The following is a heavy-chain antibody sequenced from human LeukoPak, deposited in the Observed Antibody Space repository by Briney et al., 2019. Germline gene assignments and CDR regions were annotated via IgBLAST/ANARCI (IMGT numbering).Heavy chain of an antibody. CDR3: ARLEYCSSTSCYRLDDAFDI. CDR1: GYTFTSYD. D-gene: IGHD2-2*02. Sequence: GASVKVSCKASGYTFTSYDINWVRQATGQGLEWMGWMNPNSGNTGYAQKFQGRVTMTRDTSISTAYMELSRLRSDDTAVYYCARLEYCSSTSCYRLDDAFDIWGQGTMVTVSS. CDR2: MNPNSGNT. V-gene: IGHV1-8*01. J-gene: IGHJ3*02.